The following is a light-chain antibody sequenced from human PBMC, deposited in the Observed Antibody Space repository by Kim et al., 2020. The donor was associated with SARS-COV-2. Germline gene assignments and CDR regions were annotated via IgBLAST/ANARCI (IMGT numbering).Light chain of an antibody. V-gene: IGLV3-1*01. Sequence: SYELTQPPSVSVSPGQTASITCSGDRLGNKYVCWYQQKPGQSPVVVIYQDTQRPSGIPERFPGSNSGNTATLTISGTQAMDEADYYCQAWDSTTTVFGGG. J-gene: IGLJ2*01. CDR1: RLGNKY. CDR3: QAWDSTTTV. CDR2: QDT.